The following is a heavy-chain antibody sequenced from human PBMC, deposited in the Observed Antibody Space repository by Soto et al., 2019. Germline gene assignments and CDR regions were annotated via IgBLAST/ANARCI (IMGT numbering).Heavy chain of an antibody. J-gene: IGHJ4*02. CDR1: GGSVSSGSYY. D-gene: IGHD5-18*01. V-gene: IGHV4-61*01. CDR2: IYYSGST. CDR3: ARAGGYSYGNFFDY. Sequence: SETLSLTCTVSGGSVSSGSYYWSWIRQPPGKGLERIGYIYYSGSTNYNPSLKSRVTISVDTSKNQFSLKLSSVTAADTAVYYCARAGGYSYGNFFDYWGQGTLVTVS.